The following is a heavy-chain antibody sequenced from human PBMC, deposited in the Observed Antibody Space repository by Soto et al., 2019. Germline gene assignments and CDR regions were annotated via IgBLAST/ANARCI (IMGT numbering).Heavy chain of an antibody. J-gene: IGHJ4*02. V-gene: IGHV3-23*01. CDR3: AKDQWDCSGGSCYRQWANDY. CDR2: ISGSGGST. CDR1: GFTFSSYA. D-gene: IGHD2-15*01. Sequence: GGSLRLSCAASGFTFSSYAMSWVRQAPGKGLEWVSAISGSGGSTYYADSVKGRFTISRDNSKNTLYLQMNSLRAEDTAVYYCAKDQWDCSGGSCYRQWANDYWGQGTLVTVSS.